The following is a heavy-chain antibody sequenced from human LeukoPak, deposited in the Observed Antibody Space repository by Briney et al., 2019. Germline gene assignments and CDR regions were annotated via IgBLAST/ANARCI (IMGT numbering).Heavy chain of an antibody. J-gene: IGHJ5*02. CDR2: ISWNSGSI. V-gene: IGHV3-9*01. Sequence: LPGGSLRLSCAASGFTFDDYAMHWVRQAPGKGLEWASGISWNSGSIGYADSVKGRFTISRDNAKNSLYLQMNSLRAEDTASYYCAKASRSGNWFDPWGQGTLVAVSS. CDR3: AKASRSGNWFDP. D-gene: IGHD3-10*01. CDR1: GFTFDDYA.